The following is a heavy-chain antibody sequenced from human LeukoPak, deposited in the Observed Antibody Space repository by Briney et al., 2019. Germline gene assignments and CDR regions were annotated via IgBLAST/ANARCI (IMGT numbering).Heavy chain of an antibody. V-gene: IGHV4-59*01. Sequence: PSETLSLTCTVSGGSIGSYYWSWIRQPPGKGLEWIGYIYYTGSTDYNPSLKSRATISVDTSKNQFSLKLSSVTAADTAVYYCARSFSGRGDALDFWGRGIMVTVSS. CDR3: ARSFSGRGDALDF. J-gene: IGHJ3*01. D-gene: IGHD6-19*01. CDR2: IYYTGST. CDR1: GGSIGSYY.